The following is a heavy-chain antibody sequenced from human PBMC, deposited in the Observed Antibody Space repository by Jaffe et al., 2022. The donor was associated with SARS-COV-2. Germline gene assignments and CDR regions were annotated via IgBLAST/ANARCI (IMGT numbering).Heavy chain of an antibody. CDR1: GFTFSSYS. CDR3: ARDIAVADTFDY. J-gene: IGHJ4*02. Sequence: EVQLVESGGGLVKPGGSLRLSCAASGFTFSSYSMNWVRQAPGKGLEWVSSISSSSSYIYYADSVKGRFTISRDNAKNSLYLQMNSLRAEDTAVYYCARDIAVADTFDYWGQGTLVTVSS. CDR2: ISSSSSYI. D-gene: IGHD6-19*01. V-gene: IGHV3-21*01.